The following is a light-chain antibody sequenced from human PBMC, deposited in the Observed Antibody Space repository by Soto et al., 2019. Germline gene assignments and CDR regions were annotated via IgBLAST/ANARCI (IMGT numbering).Light chain of an antibody. V-gene: IGLV2-14*03. CDR1: SNDIGGSNY. CDR2: DVS. J-gene: IGLJ2*01. Sequence: QSALTQPAAVSGSPGQSVTIPCTGTSNDIGGSNYVSWYQHHPDKAPKLMISDVSNRPSAVYSRFYGSKSGNTASLTVSWLQADDEAHYYCSSYTSTTTVIFGGGTKLTLL. CDR3: SSYTSTTTVI.